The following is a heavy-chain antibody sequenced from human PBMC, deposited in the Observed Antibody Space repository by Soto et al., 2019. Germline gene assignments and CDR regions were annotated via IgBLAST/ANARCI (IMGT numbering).Heavy chain of an antibody. Sequence: QVQLQESGPGLVKPSQTLSLTCTVSGGSISSGGYYWSWIRQHPGKGLEWIGYIYYSGITYYNPSHKSRVTIALDTSKNQSSLKPSSVTAPDTALYYCARKATVTTCFDYWGQGTLVTVSS. D-gene: IGHD4-17*01. J-gene: IGHJ4*02. CDR2: IYYSGIT. CDR3: ARKATVTTCFDY. V-gene: IGHV4-31*03. CDR1: GGSISSGGYY.